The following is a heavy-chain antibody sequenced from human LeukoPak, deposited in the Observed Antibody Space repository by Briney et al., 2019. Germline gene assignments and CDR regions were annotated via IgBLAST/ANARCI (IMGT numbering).Heavy chain of an antibody. D-gene: IGHD2-15*01. CDR3: ARDAGIVAFDI. J-gene: IGHJ3*02. Sequence: PGGSLRLSCVASGFTFGGYTINWVRLAPGKGLEWVSSISSSLNMYFAESVKGRFTISRDSARNSVSLQLNSLRVEDTAVYYCARDAGIVAFDIWGRGTVVTVSS. V-gene: IGHV3-21*01. CDR2: ISSSLNM. CDR1: GFTFGGYT.